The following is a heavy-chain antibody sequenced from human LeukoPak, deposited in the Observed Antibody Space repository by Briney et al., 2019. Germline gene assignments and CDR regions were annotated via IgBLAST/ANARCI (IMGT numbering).Heavy chain of an antibody. J-gene: IGHJ5*02. V-gene: IGHV1-8*01. Sequence: ASVKVSCKASGYTFINHDINWVRQATGQGLEWMGWMNSNSGNTGYAQKFQGRVTMTRDTSISTAYMELSGLRSDDTAAYYCARGSGSGGRDWFDPWGQGTLVTVSS. D-gene: IGHD5-12*01. CDR1: GYTFINHD. CDR3: ARGSGSGGRDWFDP. CDR2: MNSNSGNT.